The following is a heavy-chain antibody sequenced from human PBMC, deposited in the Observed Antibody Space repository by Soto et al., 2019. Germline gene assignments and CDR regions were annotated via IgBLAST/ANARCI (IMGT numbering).Heavy chain of an antibody. CDR3: AKMRSENYYAPVVS. V-gene: IGHV3-11*01. CDR2: ISSSGNII. CDR1: GFTFSDYY. J-gene: IGHJ4*02. Sequence: QVQLVESGGGLVKTGGSLRIVCEASGFTFSDYYMSWVRQAPGKGLEWVSYISSSGNIIYYADSVKGRFTISRDNAKNSVYLQMNSLRAEHTALYFCAKMRSENYYAPVVSWGQGTLVTVSS. D-gene: IGHD3-22*01.